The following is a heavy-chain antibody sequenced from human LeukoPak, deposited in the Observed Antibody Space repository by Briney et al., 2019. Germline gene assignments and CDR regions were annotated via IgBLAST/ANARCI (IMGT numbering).Heavy chain of an antibody. V-gene: IGHV4-34*01. D-gene: IGHD2-2*01. CDR2: INHSGST. CDR3: ARARCSSTRCRGGTYYYYGMDV. Sequence: KPSETLSLTCAVYGGSFSGYYWSWIRQPPGKGLEWIGEINHSGSTNYNPSLKSRVTISVDTSKNQFSLKLSSVTAADTAVYYCARARCSSTRCRGGTYYYYGMDVWGQGTTVTVSS. CDR1: GGSFSGYY. J-gene: IGHJ6*02.